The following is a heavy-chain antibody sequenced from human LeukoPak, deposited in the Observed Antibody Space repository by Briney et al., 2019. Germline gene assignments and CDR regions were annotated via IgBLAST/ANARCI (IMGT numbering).Heavy chain of an antibody. V-gene: IGHV3-74*01. Sequence: QPGGSLRLSCAASGFTFSSYWMHWVRQAPGKGLVWVSRINSDGSTTNYADSVKGRFTISRDNAKNTLDLQMNSLRAEDTAVYYCARRSSGSPPYYFDYWGQGTLVTVSS. J-gene: IGHJ4*02. D-gene: IGHD1-26*01. CDR3: ARRSSGSPPYYFDY. CDR2: INSDGSTT. CDR1: GFTFSSYW.